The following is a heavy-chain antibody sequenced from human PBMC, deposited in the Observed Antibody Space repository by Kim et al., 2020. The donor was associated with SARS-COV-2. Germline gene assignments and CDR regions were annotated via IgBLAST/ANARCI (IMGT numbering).Heavy chain of an antibody. V-gene: IGHV1-2*06. CDR1: AYTFTGNF. D-gene: IGHD2-8*02. CDR2: ISPNSGGA. J-gene: IGHJ6*02. CDR3: ARSADSTGYYDYGMDV. Sequence: ASVKVSCKASAYTFTGNFLHWVRQAPGQGLVWMGRISPNSGGADAAGRFHGRVTLTWDTSDSTAYMELTRLSSDDTAVYFCARSADSTGYYDYGMDVWGQGTTVTVSS.